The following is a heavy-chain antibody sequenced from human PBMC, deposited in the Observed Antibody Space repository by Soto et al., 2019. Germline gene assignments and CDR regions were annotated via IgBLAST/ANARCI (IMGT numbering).Heavy chain of an antibody. J-gene: IGHJ4*02. CDR2: ISKGGDST. D-gene: IGHD3-10*01. Sequence: GGSLRLSCAASGVTFTSYAMTWVRQVPGEGLQWVSSISKGGDSTYYADSVKGRFTTSRDNSKNTLYLQMNSLRAEDTAIYYCAKGSFGFDYWGQGTLVTVSS. CDR3: AKGSFGFDY. CDR1: GVTFTSYA. V-gene: IGHV3-23*01.